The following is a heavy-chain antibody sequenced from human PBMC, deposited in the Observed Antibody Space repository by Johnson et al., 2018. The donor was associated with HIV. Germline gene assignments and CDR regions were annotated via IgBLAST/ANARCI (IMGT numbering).Heavy chain of an antibody. D-gene: IGHD1-20*01. CDR1: GFIFGNYW. J-gene: IGHJ3*02. V-gene: IGHV3-7*05. CDR2: IDLGGSLT. CDR3: TTDQGGPFVTGTTLGAFDI. Sequence: VQLVESGGALVQPGGSLRLSCAASGFIFGNYWMTWIRQAPGKGPEWVANIDLGGSLTNYVDSVKGRFIISRDNGRNLVYVQMNSLKTEDTAVYYCTTDQGGPFVTGTTLGAFDIWGQGTMVTVSS.